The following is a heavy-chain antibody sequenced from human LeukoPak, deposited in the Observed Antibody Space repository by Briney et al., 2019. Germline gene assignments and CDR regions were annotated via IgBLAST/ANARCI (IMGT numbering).Heavy chain of an antibody. CDR1: GFTFSSYS. CDR3: AREWELLDYFDY. V-gene: IGHV3-21*01. CDR2: IISSSSYI. Sequence: PGGSLRLSCAASGFTFSSYSMNWVRQDPGKGLEWVSSIISSSSYIYYADSVKGRFTISRDNAKNSLYLQMNSLRAEDTAVYYCAREWELLDYFDYWGQGTLVTVSS. D-gene: IGHD1-26*01. J-gene: IGHJ4*02.